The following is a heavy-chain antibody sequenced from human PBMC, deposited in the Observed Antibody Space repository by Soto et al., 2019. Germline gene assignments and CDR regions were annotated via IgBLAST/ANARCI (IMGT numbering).Heavy chain of an antibody. CDR3: AHSGVGGATTEEVFDY. D-gene: IGHD1-26*01. CDR2: IYWNDDK. J-gene: IGHJ4*02. V-gene: IGHV2-5*01. CDR1: GFSLSTSGVG. Sequence: QITLKESGPTLVKPTQTLTLTCTFSGFSLSTSGVGVGWIRQPPGKALEWLALIYWNDDKRYSPSLKSRLTNTKDTSKNQVVLTMTNMDPVDTATYYCAHSGVGGATTEEVFDYWGQGTLVTVSS.